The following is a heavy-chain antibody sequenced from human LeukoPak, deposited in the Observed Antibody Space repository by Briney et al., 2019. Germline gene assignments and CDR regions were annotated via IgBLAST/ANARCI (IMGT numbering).Heavy chain of an antibody. CDR1: GGTFSSYT. Sequence: SVKVSCKASGGTFSSYTISWVRQAPGQGLEWMGRVIPILGIANYAQKFQGRVTITADKSPSTAYMELSSLRSEDTAVYYCATKPLAARWRGYFDYWGQGTLVTVSS. CDR2: VIPILGIA. D-gene: IGHD6-6*01. J-gene: IGHJ4*02. V-gene: IGHV1-69*02. CDR3: ATKPLAARWRGYFDY.